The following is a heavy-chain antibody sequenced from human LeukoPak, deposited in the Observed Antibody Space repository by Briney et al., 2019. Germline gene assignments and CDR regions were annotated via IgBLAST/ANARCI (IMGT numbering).Heavy chain of an antibody. D-gene: IGHD1-14*01. CDR3: VRQPDSARYGFDY. CDR1: GFTFDNND. V-gene: IGHV3-13*01. Sequence: GSLRLSCEVSGFTFDNNDMHWVRQSTGKGLEWVSAIGSAGYTYYAESVRGRFTITRDTAKQSLYLQMNSLRVEDTAVYHCVRQPDSARYGFDYWGRGTQVTVFS. J-gene: IGHJ4*02. CDR2: IGSAGYT.